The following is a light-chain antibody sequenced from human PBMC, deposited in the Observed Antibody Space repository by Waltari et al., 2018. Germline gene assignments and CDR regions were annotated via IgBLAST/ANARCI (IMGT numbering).Light chain of an antibody. J-gene: IGLJ1*01. V-gene: IGLV2-8*01. CDR3: SSYAGSNIFYV. Sequence: QSALTQPPSASGSPGQSVTISCTGTSSDVGGYNYVSWYQKHPGKAPKLMIYEVSKRPAGVPDRFSGSKSGNTASLTVSGLQAEDEADYYCSSYAGSNIFYVFGTGTKVTVL. CDR1: SSDVGGYNY. CDR2: EVS.